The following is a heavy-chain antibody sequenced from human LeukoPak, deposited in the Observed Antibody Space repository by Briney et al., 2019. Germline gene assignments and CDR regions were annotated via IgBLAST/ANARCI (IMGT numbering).Heavy chain of an antibody. CDR3: AKGNWGERLDWYFDL. J-gene: IGHJ2*01. Sequence: GGSLRLSCAASGFTFSSYSMNWVRQAPGKGLEWVSSISSSSSYIYYADSVKGRFTISRDNSKNTLYLQMNSLRAEDTAVYYCAKGNWGERLDWYFDLWGRGTLVTVSS. CDR2: ISSSSSYI. CDR1: GFTFSSYS. D-gene: IGHD1-26*01. V-gene: IGHV3-21*04.